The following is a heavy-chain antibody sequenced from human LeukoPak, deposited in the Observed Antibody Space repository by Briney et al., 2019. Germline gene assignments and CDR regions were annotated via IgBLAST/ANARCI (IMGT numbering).Heavy chain of an antibody. V-gene: IGHV3-64*01. CDR2: ISSKGGST. CDR1: GFTFSSYA. CDR3: ARDQGCSSTSCPPSGSDY. D-gene: IGHD2-2*01. Sequence: GGSLRLSCAASGFTFSSYAMHWVRQAPGKGLEYVSAISSKGGSTYYANSVKGRFTISRDNSKNTLYLQMGSLRAEDMAVYYCARDQGCSSTSCPPSGSDYWGQGTLVTVSS. J-gene: IGHJ4*02.